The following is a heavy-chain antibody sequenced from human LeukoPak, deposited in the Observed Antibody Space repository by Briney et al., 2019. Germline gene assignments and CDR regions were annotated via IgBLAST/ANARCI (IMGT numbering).Heavy chain of an antibody. CDR1: GFTFSSYA. CDR3: ARNWNNDY. V-gene: IGHV3-74*01. J-gene: IGHJ4*02. Sequence: GGSLRLSCAASGFTFSSYAMSWVRQAPGKGLVWVSRINGDGSSTSYADSVKGRFTISRDNAKNTLYLQMNSLRAEDTAVYYCARNWNNDYWGQGTLVTVSS. D-gene: IGHD1/OR15-1a*01. CDR2: INGDGSST.